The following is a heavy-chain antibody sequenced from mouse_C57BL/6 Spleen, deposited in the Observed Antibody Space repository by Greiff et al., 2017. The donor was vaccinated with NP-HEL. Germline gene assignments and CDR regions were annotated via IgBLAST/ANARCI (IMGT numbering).Heavy chain of an antibody. Sequence: ESGPGLVKPSQSLSLTCSVTGYSITSGYYWNWIRQFPGNKLEWMGYISYDGSNNYNPSLKNRISITRDTSKNQFFLKLNSVTTEDTATYYCARGGGYGDYWGQGTTLTVSS. V-gene: IGHV3-6*01. CDR1: GYSITSGYY. CDR3: ARGGGYGDY. J-gene: IGHJ2*01. D-gene: IGHD2-2*01. CDR2: ISYDGSN.